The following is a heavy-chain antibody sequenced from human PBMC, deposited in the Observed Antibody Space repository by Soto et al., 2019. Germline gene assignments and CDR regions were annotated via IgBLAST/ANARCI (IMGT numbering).Heavy chain of an antibody. CDR1: GYTFTGYY. V-gene: IGHV1-2*02. CDR3: ARASEVRWLQFSAAYYFDY. J-gene: IGHJ4*02. Sequence: QVQLVQSGAEVKKPGASVKVSCKASGYTFTGYYMHWVRQAPGQGHEWMGWINPNSGGTNYAQKCHGRVTMTRDTSISTAYMELSRLRSDDTAVYYCARASEVRWLQFSAAYYFDYWGQGTLVTVSS. CDR2: INPNSGGT. D-gene: IGHD5-12*01.